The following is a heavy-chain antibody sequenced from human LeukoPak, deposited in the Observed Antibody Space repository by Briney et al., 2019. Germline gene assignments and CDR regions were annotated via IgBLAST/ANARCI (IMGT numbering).Heavy chain of an antibody. J-gene: IGHJ4*02. V-gene: IGHV4-30-4*01. CDR1: GGSISSGDYY. D-gene: IGHD3-10*01. CDR2: IYYSGST. Sequence: SETLSLTCTVSGGSISSGDYYWSWIRQPPGKGLEWIGYIYYSGSTYYNPSLKSRVTISVDTSKSQFSLKLSSVTAADTAVYYCARGFGFGELKNDYWGQGTLVTVSS. CDR3: ARGFGFGELKNDY.